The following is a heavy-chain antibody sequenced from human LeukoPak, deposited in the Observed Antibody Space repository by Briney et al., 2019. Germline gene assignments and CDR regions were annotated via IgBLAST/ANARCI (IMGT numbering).Heavy chain of an antibody. CDR2: IYHSGST. V-gene: IGHV4-4*02. CDR1: GFSFSSYW. Sequence: PGGSLRLSCEGSGFSFSSYWMTWVRQPPGKGLEWIGEIYHSGSTNYNPSLKSRVTISVDKSKNQFSLKLSSVTAADTAVYYCARGMVRGVTRVYYYMDVWGKGTTVTVSS. D-gene: IGHD3-10*01. CDR3: ARGMVRGVTRVYYYMDV. J-gene: IGHJ6*03.